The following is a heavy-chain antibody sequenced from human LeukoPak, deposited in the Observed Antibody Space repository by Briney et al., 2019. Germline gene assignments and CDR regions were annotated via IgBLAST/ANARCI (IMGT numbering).Heavy chain of an antibody. CDR3: ANGGHCSSTDCHDGRMDV. CDR2: ISGSASHT. Sequence: GGSLRLSCAASGFTFSDYAMSWVRQAPGKGLEWVSVISGSASHTYYADSVKGRFTIARDNSKNTLYLQMSSLRAEDTAVYSCANGGHCSSTDCHDGRMDVWGKGTTVTVSS. J-gene: IGHJ6*04. CDR1: GFTFSDYA. V-gene: IGHV3-23*01. D-gene: IGHD2-2*01.